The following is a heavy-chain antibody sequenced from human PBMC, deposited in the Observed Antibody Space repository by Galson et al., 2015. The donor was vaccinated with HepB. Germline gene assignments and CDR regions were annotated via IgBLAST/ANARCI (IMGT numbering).Heavy chain of an antibody. V-gene: IGHV1-24*01. J-gene: IGHJ2*01. CDR3: ATLGGGWEPDYWYFDL. CDR1: GYTLTELS. Sequence: SVKVSCKVSGYTLTELSMHWVRQAPGKGLEWMGGFDPEDGETIYAQKFQGRVTMTEDTSTDTAYMELSSLRSEDTAVYYCATLGGGWEPDYWYFDLWGRGTLVTVSS. CDR2: FDPEDGET. D-gene: IGHD1-26*01.